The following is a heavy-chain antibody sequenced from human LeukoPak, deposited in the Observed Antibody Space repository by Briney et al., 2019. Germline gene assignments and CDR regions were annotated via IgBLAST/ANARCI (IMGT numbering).Heavy chain of an antibody. D-gene: IGHD2-2*01. V-gene: IGHV3-23*01. CDR2: ISGSGGST. CDR3: ARDSASPRSTSWYPDV. J-gene: IGHJ6*02. Sequence: GGSLRLSCAASGFTFNNYATSWVRQAPGKGLEWVSTISGSGGSTYNADSVKGRFTISRDNSKNTLYLQMNSLRAEDTAVYYCARDSASPRSTSWYPDVWGQGTTVTVSS. CDR1: GFTFNNYA.